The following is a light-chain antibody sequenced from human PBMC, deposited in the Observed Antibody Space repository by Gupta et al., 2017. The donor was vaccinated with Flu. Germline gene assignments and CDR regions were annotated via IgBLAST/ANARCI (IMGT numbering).Light chain of an antibody. Sequence: QPALTQPRSVSGSPGQSVTISCTGTGSDVGGYNYVSWYRQHPGEAPNLIVSDVSKRPAGVPGRFSGSKSGNTASLTISGLQVDEEADYYCCSYAGSYSFVFGGGTKLTVL. V-gene: IGLV2-11*01. CDR2: DVS. CDR1: GSDVGGYNY. CDR3: CSYAGSYSFV. J-gene: IGLJ2*01.